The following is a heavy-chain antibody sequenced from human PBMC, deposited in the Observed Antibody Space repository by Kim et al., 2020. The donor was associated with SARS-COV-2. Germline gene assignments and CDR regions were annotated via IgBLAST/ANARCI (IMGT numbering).Heavy chain of an antibody. CDR3: ARVAGSGIPGEVGWFDP. Sequence: ASVKVSCKASGYTFTSYYMHWVRQAPGQGLEWMGIINPSGGSTSYAQKFQGRVTMTRDTSTSTVYMELSSLRSEDTAVYYCARVAGSGIPGEVGWFDPWGQGTLVTVSS. J-gene: IGHJ5*02. V-gene: IGHV1-46*01. D-gene: IGHD3-10*01. CDR1: GYTFTSYY. CDR2: INPSGGST.